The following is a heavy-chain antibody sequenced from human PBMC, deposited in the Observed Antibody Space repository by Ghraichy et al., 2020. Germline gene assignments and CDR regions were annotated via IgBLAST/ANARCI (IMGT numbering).Heavy chain of an antibody. Sequence: VAAVSDSPPGTTFYPDSVKGRFTISRDTSKNTLYLQMNSLSVEDTDVYYCAKDLRGPILRDFDSWGHG. D-gene: IGHD3-9*01. CDR2: VSDSPPGTT. J-gene: IGHJ4*01. V-gene: IGHV3-23*01. CDR3: AKDLRGPILRDFDS.